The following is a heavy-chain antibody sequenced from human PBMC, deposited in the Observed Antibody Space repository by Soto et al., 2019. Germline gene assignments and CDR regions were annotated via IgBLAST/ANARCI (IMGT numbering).Heavy chain of an antibody. CDR3: VREDMSGTYYFDA. D-gene: IGHD1-26*01. CDR1: RGSVSSQTHF. V-gene: IGHV4-61*01. Sequence: QVQLQESGPGLLKPSETLSLTCTVTRGSVSSQTHFWTWIRQPPGKGLEWIGYKYYSGISNYNPSLQSRVTISVDTSKNQFSLRLTSVTAADTAVYFGVREDMSGTYYFDAWGQVALVTVSS. J-gene: IGHJ4*02. CDR2: KYYSGIS.